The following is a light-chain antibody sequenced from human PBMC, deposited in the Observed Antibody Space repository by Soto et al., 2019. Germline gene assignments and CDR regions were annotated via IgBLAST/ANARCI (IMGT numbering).Light chain of an antibody. CDR3: CSYAGSSTLWV. J-gene: IGLJ3*02. V-gene: IGLV2-23*02. Sequence: QSVLTQPASVSGSPGQSITISCTGASSDVGTYNVVSWYQQHPGKAPKLMIYEVNKRPSGVSNRFSGSKSGNTASLTISGLQTEDEADYYCCSYAGSSTLWVFGGGTKLTVL. CDR1: SSDVGTYNV. CDR2: EVN.